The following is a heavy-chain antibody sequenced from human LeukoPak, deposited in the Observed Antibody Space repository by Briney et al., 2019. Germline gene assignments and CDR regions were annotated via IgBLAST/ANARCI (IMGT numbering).Heavy chain of an antibody. V-gene: IGHV4-34*01. CDR1: GGSFSGYY. CDR3: ARATRRMVRGVIITPYDY. Sequence: SETLSLTCAVYGGSFSGYYWSWIRQPPGKGPEWIGEINHSGSTNYNPSLKSRVTISVDTSKNQFSLKLSSVTAADTAVYYCARATRRMVRGVIITPYDYWGQGTLVTVSS. J-gene: IGHJ4*02. CDR2: INHSGST. D-gene: IGHD3-10*01.